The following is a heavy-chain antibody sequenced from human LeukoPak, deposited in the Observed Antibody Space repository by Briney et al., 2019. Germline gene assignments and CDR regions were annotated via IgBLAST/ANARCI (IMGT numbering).Heavy chain of an antibody. J-gene: IGHJ1*01. CDR1: GGSFSGYY. D-gene: IGHD1-26*01. V-gene: IGHV4-34*01. CDR2: INHSGST. Sequence: SEPLSLTCAVSGGSFSGYYWSWIRQPPGKGLEWIGEINHSGSTNYNPSLKSRVTISVDTSKNQFSLKLSSVTAADTAVYYCAGPHLVGATSNEYFQHWGQGTLVTVSS. CDR3: AGPHLVGATSNEYFQH.